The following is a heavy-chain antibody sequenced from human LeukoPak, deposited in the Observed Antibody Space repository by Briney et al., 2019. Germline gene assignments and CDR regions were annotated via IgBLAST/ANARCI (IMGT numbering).Heavy chain of an antibody. V-gene: IGHV4-38-2*01. CDR2: IHHSGST. J-gene: IGHJ4*02. CDR3: ARVKALRGSYQYYFDY. Sequence: PSETLSLTCAVSGYSINSGYYWGWIRQPPGKGLEWINDIHHSGSTHCNPSLKSRVTISVDTSENQFSLNLSSVTAADTAVYYCARVKALRGSYQYYFDYWGQGTLVTVSS. CDR1: GYSINSGYY. D-gene: IGHD3-16*01.